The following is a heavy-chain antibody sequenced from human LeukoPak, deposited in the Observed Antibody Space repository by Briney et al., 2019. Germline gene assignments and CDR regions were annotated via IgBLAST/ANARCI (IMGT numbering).Heavy chain of an antibody. J-gene: IGHJ4*02. Sequence: ASVKVSCKASGYTFTSYYMHWVRQAPGQGLEWMGIINPSGGSTSYAQRFQGRVTMTRDMSTSTVYMELSSLRSDDTAVYYCARARSSFDYWGQGTLVTVSS. CDR2: INPSGGST. D-gene: IGHD1-26*01. CDR1: GYTFTSYY. CDR3: ARARSSFDY. V-gene: IGHV1-46*01.